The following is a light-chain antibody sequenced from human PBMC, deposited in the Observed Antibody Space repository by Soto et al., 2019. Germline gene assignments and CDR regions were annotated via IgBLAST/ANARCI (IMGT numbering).Light chain of an antibody. V-gene: IGLV2-8*01. CDR1: SSDVGGYNY. Sequence: QSALTQPPSASGSPGQSVTISCTGTSSDVGGYNYVSWYQQHPGKAPKLMIYEVSKRPSGVPDRFSGSKSGNXASLTDSGLQAEDEADYYCTSYAGSKNFVVFGGGTKLTVL. CDR3: TSYAGSKNFVV. CDR2: EVS. J-gene: IGLJ2*01.